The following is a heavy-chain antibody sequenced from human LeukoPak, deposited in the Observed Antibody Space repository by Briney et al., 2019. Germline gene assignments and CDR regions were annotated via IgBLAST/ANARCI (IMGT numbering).Heavy chain of an antibody. CDR1: GYSISNSNW. CDR2: IFHSGST. CDR3: ARDLYGSGTRFDY. Sequence: SETLSLTCAVSGYSISNSNWWSWVRQPPGEGLEWIGEIFHSGSTNYNPSLKSRVTLSVDKSKNQFSLKLTSVTAADTAVYYCARDLYGSGTRFDYWGQGTLVIVSS. D-gene: IGHD3-10*01. V-gene: IGHV4-4*02. J-gene: IGHJ4*02.